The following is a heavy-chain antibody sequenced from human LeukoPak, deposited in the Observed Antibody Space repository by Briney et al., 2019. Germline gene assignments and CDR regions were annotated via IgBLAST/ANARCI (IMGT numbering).Heavy chain of an antibody. V-gene: IGHV1-2*06. CDR1: GYTFTGYY. CDR3: ARGGDTAMVTGFDY. CDR2: INPNSGGT. J-gene: IGHJ4*02. D-gene: IGHD5-18*01. Sequence: ASVKVSCKASGYTFTGYYMHWVRQAPGQGLEWMGRINPNSGGTNYAQKFQGRVTMTRDTSISAAYMELSRLRSDDTAVYYCARGGDTAMVTGFDYWGQGTLVTVSS.